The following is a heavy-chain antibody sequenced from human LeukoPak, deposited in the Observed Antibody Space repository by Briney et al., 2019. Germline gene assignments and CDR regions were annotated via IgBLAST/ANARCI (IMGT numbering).Heavy chain of an antibody. CDR2: IEQDGSEK. CDR1: GFIFSKYA. Sequence: GGSLRLSCSTSGFIFSKYAMTWVRQAPGKGLEWVANIEQDGSEKVYVDSVRGRFTISRDNAENSLFLQMNSLRTEDTAVYYCARAKTCGGDCYHFDYWGQGILLTVSS. J-gene: IGHJ4*02. V-gene: IGHV3-7*03. CDR3: ARAKTCGGDCYHFDY. D-gene: IGHD2-21*02.